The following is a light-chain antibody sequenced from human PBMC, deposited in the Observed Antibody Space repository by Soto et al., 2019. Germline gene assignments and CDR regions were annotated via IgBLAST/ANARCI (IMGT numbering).Light chain of an antibody. CDR2: GAS. V-gene: IGKV3-20*01. J-gene: IGKJ3*01. Sequence: EIVLTQSPGTLSLSPGERATLSCRASQSISSSYLAWYQQTPGQAPRLLIYGASSRATGIPDRFSGSGSGTDFTLTISRLEPEDFAVYYCQQYGSSPFTFGPGTKVDI. CDR1: QSISSSY. CDR3: QQYGSSPFT.